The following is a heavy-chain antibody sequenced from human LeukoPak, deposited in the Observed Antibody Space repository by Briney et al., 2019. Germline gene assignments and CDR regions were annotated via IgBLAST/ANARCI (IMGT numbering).Heavy chain of an antibody. CDR1: GYTFTSYG. J-gene: IGHJ4*02. V-gene: IGHV1-18*01. Sequence: ASVKVSCKASGYTFTSYGISWVRQAPGQGLEWMGWISAYNGNTNYAQKLQGRGTMTTDTSTSTAYMEQRRLRSEETAVYYCARWNCGGDCYFDYWGQGTLVTVSS. CDR2: ISAYNGNT. D-gene: IGHD2-21*02. CDR3: ARWNCGGDCYFDY.